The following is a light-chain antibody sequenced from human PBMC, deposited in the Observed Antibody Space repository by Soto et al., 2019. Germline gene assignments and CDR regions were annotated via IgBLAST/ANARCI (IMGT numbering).Light chain of an antibody. CDR1: ETIIDY. J-gene: IGKJ2*01. CDR3: QQSFSAPRT. V-gene: IGKV1-39*01. CDR2: SAS. Sequence: DIQMSQSPSSLSASVGDSVTITCRASETIIDYLNWYQQQPGEAPKLLIFSASSLHSGVPSRFRGSGSGTHFTLTISSLQPEDVATYFYQQSFSAPRTFGQGTKLQAK.